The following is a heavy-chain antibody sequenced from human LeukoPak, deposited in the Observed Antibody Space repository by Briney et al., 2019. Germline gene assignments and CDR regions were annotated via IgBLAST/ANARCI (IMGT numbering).Heavy chain of an antibody. CDR3: ARSGIGRLLWFGESSFDY. V-gene: IGHV3-7*01. J-gene: IGHJ4*02. Sequence: GGSLRLSCAASGFTFSSYWMSWVRQAPGKGLEWVANIKQDGSEKYYVDSVKGRFTISRDNAKNSLYLQMNSLRAEDTAVYYCARSGIGRLLWFGESSFDYWGQGTLVTVSS. CDR2: IKQDGSEK. CDR1: GFTFSSYW. D-gene: IGHD3-10*01.